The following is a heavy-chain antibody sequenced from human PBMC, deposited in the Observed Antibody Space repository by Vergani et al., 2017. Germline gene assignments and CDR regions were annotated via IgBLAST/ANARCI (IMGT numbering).Heavy chain of an antibody. Sequence: QLQLQESGPGLVKPSETLSLTCTVSGGSISSSSYYWGWIRQPPGKGLEWIGSIYYSGSTYYNPSLMSRVTISVDTSKNQFSLKLSSVTAADTAVYYCASSYDFWGGYYIGGGLDWFDPWGQGTLVTVSS. CDR2: IYYSGST. J-gene: IGHJ5*02. V-gene: IGHV4-39*01. CDR1: GGSISSSSYY. D-gene: IGHD3-3*01. CDR3: ASSYDFWGGYYIGGGLDWFDP.